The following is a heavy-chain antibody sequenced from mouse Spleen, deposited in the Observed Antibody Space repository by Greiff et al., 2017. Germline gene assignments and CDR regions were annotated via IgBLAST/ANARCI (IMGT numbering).Heavy chain of an antibody. CDR2: IDPSDSYT. CDR1: GYTFTSYW. Sequence: QVQLQQSGAELVKPGASVKLSCKASGYTFTSYWMQWVKQRPGQGLEWIGEIDPSDSYTNYNQKFKGKATLTVDTSSSTAYMQLSSLTSEDSAVYYCARRASTMITYWYFDVWGAGTTVTVSS. CDR3: ARRASTMITYWYFDV. J-gene: IGHJ1*01. V-gene: IGHV1-50*01. D-gene: IGHD2-4*01.